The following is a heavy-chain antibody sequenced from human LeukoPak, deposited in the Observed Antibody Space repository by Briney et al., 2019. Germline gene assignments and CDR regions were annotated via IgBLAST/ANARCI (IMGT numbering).Heavy chain of an antibody. CDR2: ISSSGSTI. Sequence: GGSLRLSCAASGFTFSSYEMNWVRQAPGKGLEWVSYISSSGSTIYYADSVKGRFTISRDNAKNSLYLQMNSLRAEDTAVYYCARSMFLAYCGGDCHSPPDYWGQGTLVTVSS. CDR3: ARSMFLAYCGGDCHSPPDY. J-gene: IGHJ4*02. CDR1: GFTFSSYE. D-gene: IGHD2-21*02. V-gene: IGHV3-48*03.